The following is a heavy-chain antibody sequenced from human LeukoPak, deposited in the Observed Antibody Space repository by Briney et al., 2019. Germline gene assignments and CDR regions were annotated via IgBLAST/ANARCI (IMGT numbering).Heavy chain of an antibody. D-gene: IGHD2-2*01. CDR2: INPNSGGT. V-gene: IGHV1-2*02. CDR3: TRDHCTSTGCYEDYSYGMGV. J-gene: IGHJ6*01. Sequence: ASVKVSCKASGYTFTDYYMHWVRPAPGQGLEWMGWINPNSGGTDTAQKFQGRVTMTRDTSISTAYMDLSRLRSHDTAVYFCTRDHCTSTGCYEDYSYGMGVWGQGTTVTVSS. CDR1: GYTFTDYY.